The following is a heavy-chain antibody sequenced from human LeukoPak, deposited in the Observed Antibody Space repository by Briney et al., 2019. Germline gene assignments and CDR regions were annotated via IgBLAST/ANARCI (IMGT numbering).Heavy chain of an antibody. CDR3: ARAGYSSGWPTVGDAFDI. CDR1: GNTFTSYG. J-gene: IGHJ3*02. V-gene: IGHV1-18*01. D-gene: IGHD6-19*01. Sequence: ASVKVSCKASGNTFTSYGISWVRQAPGQGLEWMGWISAYNGNTNYAQKLQGRVTMTTDTSTSTAYMELRSLRSDDTAVFYCARAGYSSGWPTVGDAFDIWGQGTMVTVSS. CDR2: ISAYNGNT.